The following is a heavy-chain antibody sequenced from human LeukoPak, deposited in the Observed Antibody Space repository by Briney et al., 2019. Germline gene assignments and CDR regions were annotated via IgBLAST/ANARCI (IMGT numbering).Heavy chain of an antibody. D-gene: IGHD3-3*01. J-gene: IGHJ4*02. CDR3: ARLRFLEGYYFDY. CDR1: GGSVSSGSYY. CDR2: IYYSGST. Sequence: SETLSLTCTVSGGSVSSGSYYWSWIRQPPGKGLEWIGYIYYSGSTNYNPSLKSRVTISVDTSKNQFSLKLSSVTAADTAVYYCARLRFLEGYYFDYWGQGTLVTVSS. V-gene: IGHV4-61*01.